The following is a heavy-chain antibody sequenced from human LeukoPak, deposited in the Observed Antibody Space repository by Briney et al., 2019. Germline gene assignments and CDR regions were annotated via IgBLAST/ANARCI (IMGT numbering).Heavy chain of an antibody. J-gene: IGHJ4*02. CDR2: ISYDGSK. CDR1: GFTFSSYA. D-gene: IGHD1-26*01. CDR3: ARDPPYDSGTYPDY. V-gene: IGHV3-30*01. Sequence: GRSLRLSCAASGFTFSSYAMHWVRQAPGKGLEWVAVISYDGSKYYADSVKGRFTISRDNSKNTLYLQMKSLRAEDTAVYFCARDPPYDSGTYPDYWGQGTLVTVSS.